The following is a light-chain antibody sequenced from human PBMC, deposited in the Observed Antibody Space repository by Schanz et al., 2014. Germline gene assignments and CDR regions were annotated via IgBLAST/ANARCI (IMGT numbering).Light chain of an antibody. Sequence: EIVLTQSPGTLSLSPGERATLSCRASQTVSTYLAWYQQKSGQAPRLLIYGASTRATGIPARFSGSGSGTDFTLNIDSLEPEDFAVYFCQKRANWPRTFGQGTQVQIK. V-gene: IGKV3-11*01. CDR1: QTVSTY. CDR2: GAS. CDR3: QKRANWPRT. J-gene: IGKJ1*01.